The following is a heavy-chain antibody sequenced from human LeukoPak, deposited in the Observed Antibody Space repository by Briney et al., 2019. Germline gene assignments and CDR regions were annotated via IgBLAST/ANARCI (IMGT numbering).Heavy chain of an antibody. CDR3: ARDGHGDYDYFDS. CDR2: IYSGGST. Sequence: GGSLRLSCAASGIIVSSNYMSWVRQAPGKGLEWVSVIYSGGSTNYADSVKGRFTISRDDAKNTLFLQMIGLRAEDTAVYYCARDGHGDYDYFDSWGQGTLVTVSS. J-gene: IGHJ4*02. V-gene: IGHV3-66*01. CDR1: GIIVSSNY. D-gene: IGHD4-17*01.